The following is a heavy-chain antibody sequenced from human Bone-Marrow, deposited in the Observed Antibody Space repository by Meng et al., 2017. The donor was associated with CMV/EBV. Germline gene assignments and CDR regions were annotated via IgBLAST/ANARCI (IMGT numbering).Heavy chain of an antibody. CDR3: TRHANYLDF. D-gene: IGHD4/OR15-4a*01. Sequence: ASVKVSCKASGYTFTAYHMHWVRQAPGQGLEWMGWVTPYSGGTFYAQKFKGRVTMTRDTSISTAYMELTNLTSDDTAIYYCTRHANYLDFWGQGTTVTVSS. V-gene: IGHV1-2*02. CDR2: VTPYSGGT. CDR1: GYTFTAYH. J-gene: IGHJ6*02.